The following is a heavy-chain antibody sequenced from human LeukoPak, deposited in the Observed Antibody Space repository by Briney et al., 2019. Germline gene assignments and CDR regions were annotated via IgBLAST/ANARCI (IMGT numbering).Heavy chain of an antibody. CDR2: IKQDGSEK. CDR3: ARATTFQEMATTY. V-gene: IGHV3-7*01. J-gene: IGHJ4*02. D-gene: IGHD5-24*01. Sequence: GGSLRLSCAASGFTFSSYWMSWVRQAPGKGLEWVANIKQDGSEKYYVDSVKGRFTISRDNAKNSLYLQMNSLRAEDTAVYYCARATTFQEMATTYWGQGTLVTVS. CDR1: GFTFSSYW.